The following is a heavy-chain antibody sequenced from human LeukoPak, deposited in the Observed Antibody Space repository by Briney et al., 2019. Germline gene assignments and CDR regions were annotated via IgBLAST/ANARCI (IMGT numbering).Heavy chain of an antibody. CDR3: AKWADFGLVNDAFDI. V-gene: IGHV3-33*06. CDR1: GFTFSSYG. CDR2: IWYDGSNK. D-gene: IGHD3-3*01. J-gene: IGHJ3*02. Sequence: GGSLRLSCAASGFTFSSYGMHWVRQAPGKGLEWVAVIWYDGSNKYYADSVKGRFTISRDNSKNTLYLQMNSLRAEDTAVYYCAKWADFGLVNDAFDIWGQGTMVTVSS.